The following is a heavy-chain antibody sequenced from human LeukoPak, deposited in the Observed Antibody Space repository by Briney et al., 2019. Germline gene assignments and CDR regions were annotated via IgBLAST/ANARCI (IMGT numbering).Heavy chain of an antibody. J-gene: IGHJ4*02. V-gene: IGHV1-69*05. Sequence: SVKVSRKASGGTFSSYAIRWVRQAPGQGLEWMGGIIPIFGTANYAQKFQGRVTITTDESTSTAYMELSSLRSEDTAVYYCSMTTVVTDSFDYWGQGTLVTVSS. CDR2: IIPIFGTA. CDR3: SMTTVVTDSFDY. D-gene: IGHD4-23*01. CDR1: GGTFSSYA.